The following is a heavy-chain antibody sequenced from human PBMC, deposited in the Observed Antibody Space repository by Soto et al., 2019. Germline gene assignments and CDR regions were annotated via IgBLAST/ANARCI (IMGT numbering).Heavy chain of an antibody. CDR3: ARMASGGWYFDY. CDR1: GFSHDSGGVG. D-gene: IGHD6-19*01. Sequence: SGPTLVSPTQTLALTCTFSGFSHDSGGVGVSWIRQPPGKALEWLALIFRNDETSYSTSMKSRLTISKDTSKSSVGLTMTNMDPVDTATYSCARMASGGWYFDYWGQGTLVTVSS. CDR2: IFRNDET. J-gene: IGHJ4*02. V-gene: IGHV2-26*01.